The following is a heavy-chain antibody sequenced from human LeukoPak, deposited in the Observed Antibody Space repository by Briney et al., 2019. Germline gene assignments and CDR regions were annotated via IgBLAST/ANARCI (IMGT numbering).Heavy chain of an antibody. CDR1: GGSISSSSYY. Sequence: SETLSLTCTVSGGSISSSSYYWGWIRQPPGKGLEWIGSIYYSGSTYYNPSLKSRVTISVDTSKNQFSLKLSSMTAADTAVYYCARGRTAMVNGVDYWGQGTLVTVSS. J-gene: IGHJ4*02. D-gene: IGHD5-18*01. V-gene: IGHV4-39*07. CDR2: IYYSGST. CDR3: ARGRTAMVNGVDY.